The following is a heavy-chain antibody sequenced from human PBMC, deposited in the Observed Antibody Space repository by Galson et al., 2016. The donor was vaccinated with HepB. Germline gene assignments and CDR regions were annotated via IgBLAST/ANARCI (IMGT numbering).Heavy chain of an antibody. D-gene: IGHD2-8*01. CDR2: TFYRSTWEN. J-gene: IGHJ6*02. Sequence: CAISGDSVYNNGAAWVWIRQSPSRGLEWLGRTFYRSTWENHYTGSVRNRITISPDTSRNHFSLHLNSVTPEDTAVYYCARAVMLGQGIDVWGQGTTVTVS. CDR1: GDSVYNNGAA. CDR3: ARAVMLGQGIDV. V-gene: IGHV6-1*01.